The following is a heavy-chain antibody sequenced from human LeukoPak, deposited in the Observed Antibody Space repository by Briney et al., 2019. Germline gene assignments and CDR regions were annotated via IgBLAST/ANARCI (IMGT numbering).Heavy chain of an antibody. Sequence: SETLSLTCTVSGGSISGSGYYWVWIRQPPGKGLEWIATIYYTGSTYYNPSLKSRVTISVDTSKNQFSLKLNSVTAADTAVFYCARHHRRHCSGVTCYRYYFDYWGQGTLVTVSS. V-gene: IGHV4-39*01. J-gene: IGHJ4*02. CDR2: IYYTGST. CDR1: GGSISGSGYY. CDR3: ARHHRRHCSGVTCYRYYFDY. D-gene: IGHD2-15*01.